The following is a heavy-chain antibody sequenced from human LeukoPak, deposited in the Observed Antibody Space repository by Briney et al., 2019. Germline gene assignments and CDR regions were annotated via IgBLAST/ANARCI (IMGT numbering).Heavy chain of an antibody. CDR3: STLLH. Sequence: GGSLKLSCAASGFTFTNAWMNWVRQAPGKGLEWVGRIKSNSDGGTTDYAAPVKGRFTISRDDSKHTVYLQMDSLKIEDTAVYYCSTLLHWGQGALVTVSS. CDR1: GFTFTNAW. CDR2: IKSNSDGGTT. V-gene: IGHV3-15*07. J-gene: IGHJ4*02.